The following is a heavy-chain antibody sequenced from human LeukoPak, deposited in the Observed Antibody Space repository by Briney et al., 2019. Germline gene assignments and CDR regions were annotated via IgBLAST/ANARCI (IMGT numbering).Heavy chain of an antibody. CDR1: GGSFSGYY. Sequence: SETLSLTCAVYGGSFSGYYWSWIRQPPGKGLEWIGEINHSGSTNYNPSLKSRVTISVDTSKNQFSLKLSSVTAADTAAYYCARGGDYYDSSGYSSWGQGTLVTVSS. J-gene: IGHJ5*02. V-gene: IGHV4-34*01. D-gene: IGHD3-22*01. CDR2: INHSGST. CDR3: ARGGDYYDSSGYSS.